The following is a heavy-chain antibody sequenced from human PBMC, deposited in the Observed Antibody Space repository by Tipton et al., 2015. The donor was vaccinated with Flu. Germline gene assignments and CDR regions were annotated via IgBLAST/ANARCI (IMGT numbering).Heavy chain of an antibody. CDR3: AKSRIGVTTGFGFGDAFGI. J-gene: IGHJ3*02. V-gene: IGHV3-23*01. D-gene: IGHD4-17*01. CDR1: GFTFSSYA. CDR2: ISGGGGST. Sequence: SLRLSCAASGFTFSSYAMSWVRQAPGKGLEWVSAISGGGGSTYYADSVKGRFTISRDNSKNTLYLQMNSLRAEDTAVYYCAKSRIGVTTGFGFGDAFGIWGQGTMVTVSS.